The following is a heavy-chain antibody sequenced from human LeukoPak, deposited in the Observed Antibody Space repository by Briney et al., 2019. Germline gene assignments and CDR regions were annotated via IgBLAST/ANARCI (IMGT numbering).Heavy chain of an antibody. CDR3: AKSSPTMPLGMGV. D-gene: IGHD5-12*01. CDR1: GFTFSIYG. V-gene: IGHV3-30*18. CDR2: ISYDGSNK. Sequence: PGGSLRLSCGASGFTFSIYGMHCVRQAPGKGLEWVAVISYDGSNKYYADSVKGRFTISRDNSKNTLYLQMNSLRAGDTAVYYCAKSSPTMPLGMGVWGQGTTVTVSS. J-gene: IGHJ6*02.